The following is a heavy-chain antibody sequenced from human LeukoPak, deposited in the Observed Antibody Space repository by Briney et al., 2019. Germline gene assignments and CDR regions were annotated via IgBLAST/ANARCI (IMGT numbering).Heavy chain of an antibody. V-gene: IGHV3-23*01. CDR3: AKSSPYYSSSWSLDAFDI. J-gene: IGHJ3*02. CDR1: GFTFSSYA. CDR2: ISDSGGST. D-gene: IGHD6-13*01. Sequence: PGGSLRLSCAASGFTFSSYAMSWVRQAPGKGLEWVSAISDSGGSTYYADSVKGRFTISRDNSKNTLYLQMNSLRAEDTAVYYCAKSSPYYSSSWSLDAFDIWGQGTMVTVSS.